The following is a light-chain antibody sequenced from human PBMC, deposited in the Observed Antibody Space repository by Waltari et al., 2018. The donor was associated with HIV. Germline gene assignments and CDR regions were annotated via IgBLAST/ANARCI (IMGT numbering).Light chain of an antibody. CDR2: DTS. CDR1: QSVTNS. Sequence: EIVLTQSPATLSLSPGERATLSCRASQSVTNSLAWYQQKPGQTPRLLIYDTSNRATGIPARFSGSGSGTDFSLTISSPKPDDFAVYYCQWRTKWRPGTFGQGTRLEIK. J-gene: IGKJ5*01. V-gene: IGKV3-11*01. CDR3: QWRTKWRPGT.